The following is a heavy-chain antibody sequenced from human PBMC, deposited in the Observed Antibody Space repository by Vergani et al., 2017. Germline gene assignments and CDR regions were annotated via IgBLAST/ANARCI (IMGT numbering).Heavy chain of an antibody. CDR2: ISYDGSNK. Sequence: QVQLVESGGGVVQPGRSLRLSCAASGFTFSSYGMHWVRQAPGKGLEWVAVISYDGSNKYYADSVKGRFTISRDNSKNTLYLQMNSLRAEDTAVYYCAKDRKGNDFWSGYPDYFDYWGQGTLVTVSS. CDR3: AKDRKGNDFWSGYPDYFDY. V-gene: IGHV3-30*18. D-gene: IGHD3-3*01. J-gene: IGHJ4*02. CDR1: GFTFSSYG.